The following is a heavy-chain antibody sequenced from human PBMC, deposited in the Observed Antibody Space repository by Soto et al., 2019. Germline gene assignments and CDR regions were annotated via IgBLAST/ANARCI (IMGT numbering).Heavy chain of an antibody. D-gene: IGHD3-3*01. J-gene: IGHJ4*02. CDR1: GDSINRNSHY. Sequence: QVQLQESGPGLVKPSQTLSLTCSVSGDSINRNSHYWSWIRQHPGKGLEWIGYIHYSGNTYYNPSLKSRVTISVDTSKNPFSLKLSSVTAADTAVFYCARGGFWYFYYWGQGTLVTVSS. CDR3: ARGGFWYFYY. V-gene: IGHV4-31*02. CDR2: IHYSGNT.